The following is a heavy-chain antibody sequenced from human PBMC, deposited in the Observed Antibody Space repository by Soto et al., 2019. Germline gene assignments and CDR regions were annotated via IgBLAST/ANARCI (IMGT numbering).Heavy chain of an antibody. D-gene: IGHD2-21*02. Sequence: ASVKVSCKPSGYTLNTYYLHWVRQAPGQGLEWMGIIHPSGGGSTYAQKFLGRVTMTRDTSTSTVFMELSSLRSADTAVYYCARGGHIAVVTASFDYWGQGTLVTVFS. CDR2: IHPSGGGS. J-gene: IGHJ4*02. V-gene: IGHV1-46*02. CDR1: GYTLNTYY. CDR3: ARGGHIAVVTASFDY.